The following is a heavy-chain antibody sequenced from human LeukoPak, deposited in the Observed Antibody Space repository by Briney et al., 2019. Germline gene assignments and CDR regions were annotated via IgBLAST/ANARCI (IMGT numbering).Heavy chain of an antibody. D-gene: IGHD6-13*01. CDR3: ARDRVGLPYSSSWYVDY. CDR1: GFTFSSYA. Sequence: GGSLRLSCAASGFTFSSYAMHWVRQAPGKGLEWVAVISYDGSNKYYADSVKGRFTISRDNSKNTLYLQMNSLRAEDTAVYYCARDRVGLPYSSSWYVDYWGQGTLVTVSS. J-gene: IGHJ4*02. CDR2: ISYDGSNK. V-gene: IGHV3-30-3*01.